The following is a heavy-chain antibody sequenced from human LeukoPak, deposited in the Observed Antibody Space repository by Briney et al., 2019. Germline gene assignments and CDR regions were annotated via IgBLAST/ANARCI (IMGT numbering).Heavy chain of an antibody. D-gene: IGHD2-2*01. CDR1: GFTFSSYW. Sequence: GGSLRLSCAASGFTFSSYWMSWVRQAPGKGLEWVANIKQDGSEKYYVDSVKGRFTISRDSAKNSLYLQMNSLRAEDTAVYYCARDCSSTSCYDVYYYYYGMDVWGQGTTATVSS. V-gene: IGHV3-7*01. J-gene: IGHJ6*02. CDR3: ARDCSSTSCYDVYYYYYGMDV. CDR2: IKQDGSEK.